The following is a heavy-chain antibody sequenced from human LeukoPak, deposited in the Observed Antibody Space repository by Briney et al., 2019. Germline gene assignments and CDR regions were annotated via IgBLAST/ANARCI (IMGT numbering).Heavy chain of an antibody. J-gene: IGHJ4*02. V-gene: IGHV4-61*02. D-gene: IGHD6-19*01. CDR1: GGSIISGDYY. CDR2: IHTSGST. CDR3: ARDYGSGWLY. Sequence: SETLSLTCTVSGGSIISGDYYWSWIRQPAGKGLEWIGRIHTSGSTNYNPSLKSRVTISVDTPKNQFSLKLSSVTAADTAVYYCARDYGSGWLYWGQGTLVTVSS.